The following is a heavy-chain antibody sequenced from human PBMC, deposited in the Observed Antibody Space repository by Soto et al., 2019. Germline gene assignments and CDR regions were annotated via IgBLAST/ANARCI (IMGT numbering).Heavy chain of an antibody. D-gene: IGHD4-17*01. Sequence: ASETLSLTCAVYGGSFSGYYWSWIRQPPGKGLEWIGEINHSGSTNYNPSLKSRVTISVDTSKNQFSLKLSSVTAADTAAYYCARSRGLSYGGNSGGPFDYWGQGTLVTVSS. V-gene: IGHV4-34*01. CDR1: GGSFSGYY. J-gene: IGHJ4*02. CDR3: ARSRGLSYGGNSGGPFDY. CDR2: INHSGST.